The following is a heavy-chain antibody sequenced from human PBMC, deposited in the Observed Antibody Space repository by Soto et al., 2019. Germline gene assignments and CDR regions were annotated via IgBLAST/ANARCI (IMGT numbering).Heavy chain of an antibody. CDR1: GFTFSSYG. V-gene: IGHV3-33*01. J-gene: IGHJ6*02. CDR3: ARCDSNYYGMDV. Sequence: GGSLRLSCAASGFTFSSYGMHWVRQAPGKGLEWVAVIWYDGSNKYYADSVKGRFTISRHNSKNTLYLQMNSLRAEDTAVYYCARCDSNYYGMDVWGQGTTVTVSS. CDR2: IWYDGSNK. D-gene: IGHD4-4*01.